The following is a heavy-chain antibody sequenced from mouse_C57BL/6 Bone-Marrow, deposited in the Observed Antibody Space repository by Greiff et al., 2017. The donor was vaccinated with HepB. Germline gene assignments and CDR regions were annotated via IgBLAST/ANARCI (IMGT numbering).Heavy chain of an antibody. J-gene: IGHJ3*01. V-gene: IGHV1-18*01. D-gene: IGHD1-1*01. CDR1: GYTFTDYN. Sequence: VQLKESGPELVKPGASVKIPCKASGYTFTDYNMDWVKQSHGKSLEWIGDINPNNGGTIYNQKFKGKATLTVDKSSSTAYMELRSLTSEDTAVYYCARNDYYGSPWFAYWGQGTLVTVSA. CDR3: ARNDYYGSPWFAY. CDR2: INPNNGGT.